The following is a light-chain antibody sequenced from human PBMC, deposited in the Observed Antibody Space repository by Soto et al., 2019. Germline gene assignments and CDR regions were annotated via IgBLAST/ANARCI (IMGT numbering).Light chain of an antibody. J-gene: IGKJ2*01. V-gene: IGKV2-30*01. CDR2: KVS. CDR3: MDGTHWPYT. Sequence: DVVVTQSPLSLPVTLGQPASISCRSSQSLLYSDGNTYLNWFHQRPGQSPRRLIYKVSNREAGVPARFRGTGSGTDFTLRISRVEAEDVGVYYCMDGTHWPYTFGQGTKLEIK. CDR1: QSLLYSDGNTY.